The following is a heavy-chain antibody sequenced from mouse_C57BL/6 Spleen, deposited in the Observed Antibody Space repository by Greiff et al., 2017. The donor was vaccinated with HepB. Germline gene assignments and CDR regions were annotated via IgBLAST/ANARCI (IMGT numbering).Heavy chain of an antibody. CDR1: GFTFSSYG. CDR2: ISSGGSYT. J-gene: IGHJ1*03. CDR3: AREGYGSSLYFDV. Sequence: EVQLQESGGDLVKPGGSLKLSCAASGFTFSSYGMSWVRQTPDKRLEWVATISSGGSYTYYPDSVKGRFTISRDNAKNTLYLQMSSLKSEDTAMYYCAREGYGSSLYFDVWGTGTTVTVSS. D-gene: IGHD1-1*01. V-gene: IGHV5-6*01.